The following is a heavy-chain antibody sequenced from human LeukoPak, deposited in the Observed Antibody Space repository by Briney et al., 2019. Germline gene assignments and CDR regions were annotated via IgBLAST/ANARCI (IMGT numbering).Heavy chain of an antibody. V-gene: IGHV4-30-2*01. CDR1: GGSISSGGYS. CDR2: IYHRGST. D-gene: IGHD6-13*01. CDR3: ARSEELRPGIAAALDY. Sequence: SETLSLTCAVSGGSISSGGYSWSWIRQPPGKGLEWIVYIYHRGSTYYNPSLKRRVTISVDRSKNQFPLKLSSVTAADTAVYYCARSEELRPGIAAALDYWGQGTLVTVSS. J-gene: IGHJ4*02.